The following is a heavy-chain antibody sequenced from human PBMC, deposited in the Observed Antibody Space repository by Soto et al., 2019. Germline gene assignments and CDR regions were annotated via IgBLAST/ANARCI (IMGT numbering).Heavy chain of an antibody. CDR3: AAADSSSSPWYYYYGMDV. J-gene: IGHJ6*02. V-gene: IGHV1-58*01. Sequence: SVKVSCKASGFTFTSSAGQWVRQARGQRLEWIGWIVVGSGNTNYAQKFQERVTITRDMSTSTAYMELSSLRSEDTAVYYCAAADSSSSPWYYYYGMDVWGQGTTVTVSS. CDR2: IVVGSGNT. D-gene: IGHD6-6*01. CDR1: GFTFTSSA.